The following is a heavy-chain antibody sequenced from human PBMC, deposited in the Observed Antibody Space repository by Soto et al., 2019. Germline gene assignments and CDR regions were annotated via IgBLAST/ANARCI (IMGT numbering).Heavy chain of an antibody. Sequence: PGESLKISCKGSGYSFTIYWISWVRQMPGKGLEWMGRIDPSDSYTNYSPSFQGHVTISADKSISTAYLQWSSLKASDTAMYYCAXPSIAAAGDYYYYGMDVWGQGTTVTVSS. CDR2: IDPSDSYT. CDR1: GYSFTIYW. J-gene: IGHJ6*02. D-gene: IGHD6-13*01. CDR3: AXPSIAAAGDYYYYGMDV. V-gene: IGHV5-10-1*01.